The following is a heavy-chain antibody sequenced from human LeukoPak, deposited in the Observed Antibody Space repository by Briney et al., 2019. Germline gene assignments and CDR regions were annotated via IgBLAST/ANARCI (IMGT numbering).Heavy chain of an antibody. D-gene: IGHD5-18*01. J-gene: IGHJ5*02. CDR2: IYYRVTS. V-gene: IGHV4-59*08. Sequence: SETLSLTCTVSGDSISTYYWSWIRQPPGKELEWIGYIYYRVTSDYNPSLKSRVTMSVDMSTRQISLKLSSVTAADTAVYYCASPRIQLDNWFDPWGQGTLVTVSS. CDR3: ASPRIQLDNWFDP. CDR1: GDSISTYY.